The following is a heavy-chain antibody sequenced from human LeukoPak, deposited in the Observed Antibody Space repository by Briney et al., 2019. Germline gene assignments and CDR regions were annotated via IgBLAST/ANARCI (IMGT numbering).Heavy chain of an antibody. D-gene: IGHD4-17*01. CDR1: GGSISSYY. V-gene: IGHV4-59*01. Sequence: SETLSLTCTVSGGSISSYYWSWIRQPPGKGLEWIGYIYYSGSTNCNPSLKSRVTISVDTSKNQFSLKPSSVTAADTAVYYCARGVYGDYGDWGGGDSNWFDPWGQGTLVTVSS. CDR2: IYYSGST. J-gene: IGHJ5*02. CDR3: ARGVYGDYGDWGGGDSNWFDP.